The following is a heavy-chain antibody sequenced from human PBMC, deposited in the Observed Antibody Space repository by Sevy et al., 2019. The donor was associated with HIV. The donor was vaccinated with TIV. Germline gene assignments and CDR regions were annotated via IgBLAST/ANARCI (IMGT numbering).Heavy chain of an antibody. D-gene: IGHD3-16*01. CDR1: GFTFSDSW. J-gene: IGHJ4*02. V-gene: IGHV3-7*01. CDR3: ARLKLHYDPYYFDL. Sequence: GGSLRLSCAASGFTFSDSWMSWVRQAPEKGQEWVANIKQDGSKKYYVDSVKGRFIVSRDNAKKSLYLEMSSLRAEDTAVYYCARLKLHYDPYYFDLWGQGTLVTVSS. CDR2: IKQDGSKK.